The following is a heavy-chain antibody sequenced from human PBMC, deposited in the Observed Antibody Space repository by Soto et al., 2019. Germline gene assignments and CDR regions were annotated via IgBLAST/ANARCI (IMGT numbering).Heavy chain of an antibody. J-gene: IGHJ6*02. Sequence: GESLKISCAASGFTFSGSAMHWVRQASGKGLEWVGRIRSKANSYATAYAASVKGRFTISRDDSKNTAYLQMNSLKTEDTAVYYCLLETNNQDYYYGMDVWGQGTTVTVSS. CDR1: GFTFSGSA. V-gene: IGHV3-73*01. CDR2: IRSKANSYAT. D-gene: IGHD2-15*01. CDR3: LLETNNQDYYYGMDV.